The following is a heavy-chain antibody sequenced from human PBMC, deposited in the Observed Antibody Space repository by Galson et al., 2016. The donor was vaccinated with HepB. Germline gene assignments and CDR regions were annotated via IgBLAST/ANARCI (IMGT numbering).Heavy chain of an antibody. CDR2: ISYDGTSR. CDR3: AIDLMAWRGISSWCLEY. Sequence: SLRLSCAVSGYSFGTYGMHWVRQAPGKGLEWVATISYDGTSRHYADSVKGRYTISRDNSKNTLYVEMNNLREEDTAVYNCAIDLMAWRGISSWCLEYWGQGTLLSVSS. J-gene: IGHJ4*02. CDR1: GYSFGTYG. D-gene: IGHD5-24*01. V-gene: IGHV3-33*01.